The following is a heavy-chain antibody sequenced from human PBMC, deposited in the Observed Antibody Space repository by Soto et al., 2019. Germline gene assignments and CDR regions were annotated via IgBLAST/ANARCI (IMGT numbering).Heavy chain of an antibody. CDR1: GGTFSSYA. V-gene: IGHV1-69*06. CDR2: IIPIFGTA. D-gene: IGHD3-3*01. J-gene: IGHJ5*02. CDR3: ARERFLEWLPPHWFDP. Sequence: SVKVSCKASGGTFSSYAISWVRQAPGQGLEWMGGIIPIFGTANYAQKFQGRVTITADKSTSTAYMELSSLRSEDTAVYYCARERFLEWLPPHWFDPWGQGTLVTVSS.